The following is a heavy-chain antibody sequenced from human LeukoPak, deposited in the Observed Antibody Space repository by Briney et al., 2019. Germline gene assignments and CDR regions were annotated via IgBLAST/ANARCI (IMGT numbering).Heavy chain of an antibody. CDR1: GFTFSDFA. Sequence: GGSLRLSCAASGFTFSDFAMSWVRQAPGKGLEWVSGMSASGSHTHSADFVKGRFTISRDNFKNTLYLQMNGLRVEDTAVYYCAKVRSGNNYYFDYWGQGPLVTVSS. J-gene: IGHJ4*02. CDR2: MSASGSHT. D-gene: IGHD1/OR15-1a*01. V-gene: IGHV3-23*01. CDR3: AKVRSGNNYYFDY.